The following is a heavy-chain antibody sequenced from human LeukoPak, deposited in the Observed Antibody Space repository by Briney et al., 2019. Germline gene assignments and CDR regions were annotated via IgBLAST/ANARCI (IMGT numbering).Heavy chain of an antibody. V-gene: IGHV1-2*02. CDR1: GYTFTGYY. Sequence: ASVKVSCKASGYTFTGYYMHWVRQAPGQGLEWMGWINPNSGGTNYAQKFQGRVTMTRDTSISTAYMELSRLRSDDTAVYYCARGFTYYYDSSGYYDGPYYFAYWGQGTLVTVSS. CDR3: ARGFTYYYDSSGYYDGPYYFAY. D-gene: IGHD3-22*01. J-gene: IGHJ4*02. CDR2: INPNSGGT.